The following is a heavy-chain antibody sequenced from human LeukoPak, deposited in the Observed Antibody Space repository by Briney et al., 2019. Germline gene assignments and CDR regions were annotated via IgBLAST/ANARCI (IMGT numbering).Heavy chain of an antibody. CDR3: ARSNRYQLLSPLDY. CDR1: GGSISSYY. CDR2: IYTSGST. Sequence: VKPSETLSLTCTVSGGSISSYYWSWIRQPPGKVLGWNGRIYTSGSTNYNPSLKSRVTMSVDTSKNQFSLKLSSLTAADTAVYYCARSNRYQLLSPLDYWGQGTLVTVSS. J-gene: IGHJ4*02. D-gene: IGHD2-2*01. V-gene: IGHV4-4*07.